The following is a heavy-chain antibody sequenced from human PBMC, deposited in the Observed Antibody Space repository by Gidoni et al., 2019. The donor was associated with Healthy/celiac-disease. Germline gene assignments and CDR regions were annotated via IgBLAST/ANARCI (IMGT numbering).Heavy chain of an antibody. CDR3: TTYPPGPQDDYYYGMDV. Sequence: ELQLVESGGGLVKPGGSLRLSCAASGFTFSNAWMSWVRQAPGKGLEWVGRIKSKTDGGTTEYAAHVKGRVTISRDDSKNTLYLQMNSLKTEDTAVFYCTTYPPGPQDDYYYGMDVWGQGTTVTVSS. CDR1: GFTFSNAW. J-gene: IGHJ6*02. CDR2: IKSKTDGGTT. V-gene: IGHV3-15*01.